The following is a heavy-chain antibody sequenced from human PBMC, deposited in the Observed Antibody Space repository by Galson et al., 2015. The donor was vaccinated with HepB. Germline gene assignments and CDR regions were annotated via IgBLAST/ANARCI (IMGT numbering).Heavy chain of an antibody. CDR2: INAGNGNT. D-gene: IGHD2-2*01. Sequence: SVKVSCKASGYTFTSYATHWVRQAPGQRLEWMGWINAGNGNTKYSQKFQGRVTITRDTSASTAYMELSSLRSEDTAVYYCARERPFRGDIVVVPAARNCWFDPWGQGTLVTVSS. J-gene: IGHJ5*02. CDR3: ARERPFRGDIVVVPAARNCWFDP. CDR1: GYTFTSYA. V-gene: IGHV1-3*01.